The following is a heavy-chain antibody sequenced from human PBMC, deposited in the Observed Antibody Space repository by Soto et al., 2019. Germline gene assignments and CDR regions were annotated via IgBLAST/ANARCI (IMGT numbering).Heavy chain of an antibody. CDR2: IYYSGST. V-gene: IGHV4-59*01. CDR3: ARDRVIAAAGVYYYYGMDV. J-gene: IGHJ6*02. Sequence: PSETLSLTCTVSGGSISSYYWSWIRQPPGKGLEWIGYIYYSGSTNYNPSLKSRVTISVDTSKNQFSLKLSSVTAADTAVYYCARDRVIAAAGVYYYYGMDVWGQGTTVTVSS. D-gene: IGHD6-13*01. CDR1: GGSISSYY.